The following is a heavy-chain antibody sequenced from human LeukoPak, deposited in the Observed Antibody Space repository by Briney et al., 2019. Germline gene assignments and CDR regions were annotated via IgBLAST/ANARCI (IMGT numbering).Heavy chain of an antibody. CDR3: ARNFPGRTEDV. D-gene: IGHD1-14*01. Sequence: SETLSLTCTVSGGSISNYYWSWIRQPPGKGLERIGYIFYTGTTNYNFSLKSRLTISVDTSKNQFSLRLTSVTAADTAVYYCARNFPGRTEDVWGKGTTVIVSS. CDR2: IFYTGTT. CDR1: GGSISNYY. J-gene: IGHJ6*04. V-gene: IGHV4-59*01.